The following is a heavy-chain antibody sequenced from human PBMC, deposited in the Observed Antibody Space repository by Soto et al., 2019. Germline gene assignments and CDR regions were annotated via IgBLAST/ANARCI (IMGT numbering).Heavy chain of an antibody. CDR3: ARSSRQGAFDI. CDR2: ISSSSSTI. V-gene: IGHV3-48*02. Sequence: EVQLVESGGGLVQPGGSLRLSCAASGFTFSSYSMNWVRQAPGKGLEWVSYISSSSSTIYYADSVKGRFTISRDNAKNSLYLPMNSLRDEDTAVYYCARSSRQGAFDIWCQGTMVTVSS. J-gene: IGHJ3*02. CDR1: GFTFSSYS.